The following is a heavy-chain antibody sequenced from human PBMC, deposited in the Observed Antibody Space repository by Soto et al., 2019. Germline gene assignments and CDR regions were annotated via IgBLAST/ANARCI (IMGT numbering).Heavy chain of an antibody. D-gene: IGHD1-26*01. CDR1: GFTFSSYA. CDR3: AKDVVVGATFTFDY. J-gene: IGHJ4*02. CDR2: ISGSGGST. Sequence: PGGSLRLSCAASGFTFSSYAMICVRQSPGKGLEWVSAISGSGGSTYYADSVKGRFTISRDNSKNTLYLQMNSLRAEDTAVYYCAKDVVVGATFTFDYWGQGTLVTVSS. V-gene: IGHV3-23*01.